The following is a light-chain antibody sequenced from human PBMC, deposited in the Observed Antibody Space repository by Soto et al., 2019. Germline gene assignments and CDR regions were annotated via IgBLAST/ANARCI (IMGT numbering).Light chain of an antibody. Sequence: QSVLTQPASVSPTPGEKVTISCSGRGSNIGRNYVSWYRQLPGTAPQLLIYDDNKRHSGVPDRLSGSRYGTSASLAIAGLQPGDEAHYYCGTWDESLGAGVFGGGTKVTVL. CDR2: DDN. CDR3: GTWDESLGAGV. V-gene: IGLV1-51*01. CDR1: GSNIGRNY. J-gene: IGLJ2*01.